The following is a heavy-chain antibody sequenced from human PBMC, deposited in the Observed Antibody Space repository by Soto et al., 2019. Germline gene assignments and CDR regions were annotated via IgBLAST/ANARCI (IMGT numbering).Heavy chain of an antibody. CDR1: GFTFSSYA. V-gene: IGHV3-23*01. Sequence: EVQLLESGGGLVQPGGALRLSCAASGFTFSSYAMSWVRQAPGKGLEWVSVISGSGGSTFYADSVKGRFIISRDDPKNKLYVQMNSLRDEDTAVYYCAKGGKGDYGPSDYWGQGTLVTVSS. CDR3: AKGGKGDYGPSDY. CDR2: ISGSGGST. D-gene: IGHD4-17*01. J-gene: IGHJ4*02.